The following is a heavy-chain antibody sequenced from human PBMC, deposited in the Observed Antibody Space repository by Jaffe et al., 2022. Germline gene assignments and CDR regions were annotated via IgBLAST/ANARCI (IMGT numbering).Heavy chain of an antibody. D-gene: IGHD6-19*01. CDR3: VNIHFYGNSWYFDY. V-gene: IGHV3-7*01. CDR1: GFIFSSSW. CDR2: IKPEGIQK. J-gene: IGHJ4*02. Sequence: EVQLVESGGGLVQPGGSLRLSCAASGFIFSSSWMTWVRQAPGKGLEWVANIKPEGIQKYYVDSVKGRFTISRDNAKNSLFLEMNSLRADDTAVYYCVNIHFYGNSWYFDYWGQGTLVTVSS.